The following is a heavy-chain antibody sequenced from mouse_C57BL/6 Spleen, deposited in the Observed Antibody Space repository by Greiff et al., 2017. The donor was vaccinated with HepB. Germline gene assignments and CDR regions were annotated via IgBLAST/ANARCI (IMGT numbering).Heavy chain of an antibody. CDR1: GYTFTSYW. J-gene: IGHJ3*01. D-gene: IGHD2-1*01. Sequence: QVQLQQPGAELVKPGASVKMSCKASGYTFTSYWITWVKQRPGQGLEWIGDIYPGSGSTNYNEKFKSKATLTVDTSSSTAYMQLSSLTSEDSAVYYCARWELYYGNYGAYWGQGTLVTVSA. CDR2: IYPGSGST. CDR3: ARWELYYGNYGAY. V-gene: IGHV1-55*01.